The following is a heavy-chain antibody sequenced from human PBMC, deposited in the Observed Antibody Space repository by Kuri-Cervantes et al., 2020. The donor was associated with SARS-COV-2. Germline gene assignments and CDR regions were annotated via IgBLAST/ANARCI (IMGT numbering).Heavy chain of an antibody. D-gene: IGHD6-19*01. CDR3: ARVHSSGWYGYYYYGMDV. J-gene: IGHJ6*02. CDR1: GFTFSSYG. V-gene: IGHV3-30*02. CDR2: IRYDGSNK. Sequence: GESLKISCAASGFTFSSYGMHWVRQAPGKGLEWVAFIRYDGSNKYYADSVKGRFTISRDNAKNTLYLQMNSLKAEDTAVYYCARVHSSGWYGYYYYGMDVWGQGTTVTVSS.